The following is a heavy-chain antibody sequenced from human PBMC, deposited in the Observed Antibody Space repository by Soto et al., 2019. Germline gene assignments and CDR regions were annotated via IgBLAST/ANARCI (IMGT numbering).Heavy chain of an antibody. CDR1: GFTFSSYG. CDR2: ISYDGSNK. J-gene: IGHJ4*02. V-gene: IGHV3-30*18. CDR3: AKDAGGYSSSSWYFDY. Sequence: QVQLVESGGGVVQPGRSLRLSCAASGFTFSSYGMHWVRQAPGKGLEWVAVISYDGSNKYYADSVKGRFTISRDNSKNTLYLQMNSLRAEDTAVYYCAKDAGGYSSSSWYFDYWGQGTLDTVSS. D-gene: IGHD6-6*01.